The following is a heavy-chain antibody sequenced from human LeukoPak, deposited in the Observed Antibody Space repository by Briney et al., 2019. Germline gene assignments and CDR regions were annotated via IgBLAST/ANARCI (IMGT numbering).Heavy chain of an antibody. CDR3: AKDLYDSSGYYLGLNAFDI. D-gene: IGHD3-22*01. V-gene: IGHV3-11*01. CDR1: GFTFSDYY. J-gene: IGHJ3*02. CDR2: ISSSGSML. Sequence: PGGSLRLSCTVSGFTFSDYYMSWVRQAPGKGLEWVSYISSSGSMLHYADSVKGRFTISRDNSKNTLYLQMNSLRAVDTAVYYCAKDLYDSSGYYLGLNAFDIWGQGTMVTVSS.